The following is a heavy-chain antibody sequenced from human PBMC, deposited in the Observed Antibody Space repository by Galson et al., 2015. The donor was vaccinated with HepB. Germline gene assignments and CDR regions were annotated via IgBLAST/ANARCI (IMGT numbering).Heavy chain of an antibody. V-gene: IGHV1-46*03. CDR3: AKESSATADYWYFDL. Sequence: SVKVSCKASGYTFTSYYMHWVRQAPGQGLEWMGIINPSGGSTSYAQKFQGRVTMTRDTSTSTVYMELSSLRSEDTAVYYCAKESSATADYWYFDLWGRGTLVTVSS. J-gene: IGHJ2*01. D-gene: IGHD2-15*01. CDR1: GYTFTSYY. CDR2: INPSGGST.